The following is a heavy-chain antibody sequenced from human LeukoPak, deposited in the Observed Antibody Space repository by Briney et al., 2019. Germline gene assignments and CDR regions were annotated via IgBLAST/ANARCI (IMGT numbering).Heavy chain of an antibody. Sequence: PSQTLSLTCTVSGGSISSGDYYWSWIRQPPGKGLEWIGYIYYSGSTYYNPSLKSRVTISVDTSKNQFSLKLSSVTAADTAVYYCARVGTMVRGVLYYYYCGMDVWGKGTTVTVSS. D-gene: IGHD3-10*01. CDR2: IYYSGST. CDR3: ARVGTMVRGVLYYYYCGMDV. V-gene: IGHV4-30-4*01. CDR1: GGSISSGDYY. J-gene: IGHJ6*04.